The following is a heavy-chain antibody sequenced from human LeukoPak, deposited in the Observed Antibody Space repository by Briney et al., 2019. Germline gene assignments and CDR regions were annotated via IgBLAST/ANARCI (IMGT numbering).Heavy chain of an antibody. Sequence: PGGSLRLSCAASGFTFSHSAMSWVRQAPGKGLEWISTISGSGSDTNYADSVRGRLIISRDNSKNTLFLQMNSLRAADTAVYYCAKAGSIRLDYWGQGTLVTVSS. J-gene: IGHJ4*02. CDR3: AKAGSIRLDY. CDR2: ISGSGSDT. V-gene: IGHV3-23*01. D-gene: IGHD1-26*01. CDR1: GFTFSHSA.